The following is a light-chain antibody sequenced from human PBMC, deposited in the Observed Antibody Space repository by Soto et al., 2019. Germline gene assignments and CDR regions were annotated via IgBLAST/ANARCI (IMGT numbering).Light chain of an antibody. V-gene: IGKV3-20*01. Sequence: EIVLTQSPGTLSLSPGEGATLACRASQSLRSTYLAWYQQKPGPAPRLLIYGASSRATGIPDRFSGSGSGTDFTLTISRLEPEDFAVYYCQQYGNSPQTFGQGTKVEIK. CDR3: QQYGNSPQT. CDR1: QSLRSTY. CDR2: GAS. J-gene: IGKJ1*01.